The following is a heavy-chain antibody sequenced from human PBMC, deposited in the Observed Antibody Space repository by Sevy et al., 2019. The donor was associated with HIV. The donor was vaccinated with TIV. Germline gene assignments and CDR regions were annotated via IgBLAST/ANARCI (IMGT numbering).Heavy chain of an antibody. V-gene: IGHV3-23*01. CDR3: AKVLARGVAVAGSAWGMDV. J-gene: IGHJ6*02. CDR2: ISGSGGTT. Sequence: GGSLRLSCAASGFTFSNYAMNWVRQAPGQGLEWVSSISGSGGTTYYADSVEGRFTISRDKSKNTLYLQMHSLRAEDTAVYYCAKVLARGVAVAGSAWGMDVWGQGTTVTVSS. D-gene: IGHD6-19*01. CDR1: GFTFSNYA.